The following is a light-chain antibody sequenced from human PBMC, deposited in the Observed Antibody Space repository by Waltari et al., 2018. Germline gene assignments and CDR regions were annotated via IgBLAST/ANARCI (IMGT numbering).Light chain of an antibody. CDR2: HAS. CDR3: QKYRSLPAT. Sequence: EVVLTQSPGTLSLSPGEGATLSCRASQSVGKYLAWYQQRPGQAPRILIYHASIRATGIPDRFSGSGSETDFSLTISRLEPEDFAVYYCQKYRSLPATFGQGTKVEI. V-gene: IGKV3-20*01. CDR1: QSVGKY. J-gene: IGKJ1*01.